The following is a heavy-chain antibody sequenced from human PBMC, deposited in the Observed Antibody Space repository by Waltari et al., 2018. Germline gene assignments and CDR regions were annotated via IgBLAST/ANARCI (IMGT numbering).Heavy chain of an antibody. CDR3: AREVGGYGDYPLYYFDY. CDR1: GGSISSSSYY. D-gene: IGHD4-17*01. CDR2: IYYSGST. Sequence: QLQLQESGPGLVKPSETLSLTCTVSGGSISSSSYYWGWIRQPPGKGLEWIGSIYYSGSTYYNPSLKSRVTISVDTSKNQFSLKLSSVTAADTAVYYCAREVGGYGDYPLYYFDYWGQGTLVTVSS. J-gene: IGHJ4*02. V-gene: IGHV4-39*07.